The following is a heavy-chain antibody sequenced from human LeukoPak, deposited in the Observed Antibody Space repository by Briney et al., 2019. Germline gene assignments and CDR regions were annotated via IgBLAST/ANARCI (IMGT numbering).Heavy chain of an antibody. D-gene: IGHD3-3*01. J-gene: IGHJ4*02. CDR3: ARDRLRIFGVVTYMFDY. CDR1: GFTFSSSW. V-gene: IGHV3-7*03. CDR2: IKHDGNEK. Sequence: GGSLRLSCAASGFTFSSSWMSWVRQAPGQGLEWVANIKHDGNEKYYVDSVKGRFTISRDNAKNSLYLQMNTLRAEDTAVYYCARDRLRIFGVVTYMFDYWGQGTLVTVSS.